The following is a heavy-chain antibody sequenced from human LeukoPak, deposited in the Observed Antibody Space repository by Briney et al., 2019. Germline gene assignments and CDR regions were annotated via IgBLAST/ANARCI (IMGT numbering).Heavy chain of an antibody. D-gene: IGHD6-19*01. CDR1: GGSISSRSYY. CDR3: ARDEERIAVAGTFRWFDP. CDR2: IYYSGST. J-gene: IGHJ5*02. V-gene: IGHV4-39*02. Sequence: SETLSLTCTVSGGSISSRSYYWGWIRQPPGKGLEWIGIIYYSGSTYSNPSLRSRVTISVDTSKNQFSLNLSSVTAADTAVYYCARDEERIAVAGTFRWFDPWGQGTLVTVSS.